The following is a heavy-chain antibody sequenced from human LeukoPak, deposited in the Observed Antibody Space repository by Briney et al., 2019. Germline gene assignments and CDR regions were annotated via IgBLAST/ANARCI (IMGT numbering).Heavy chain of an antibody. V-gene: IGHV4-34*01. CDR2: INHNGIT. D-gene: IGHD3-16*01. CDR1: GGSFSGHY. CDR3: ARSVSGGLECDS. J-gene: IGHJ4*02. Sequence: PSETLSLTCAAYGGSFSGHYWNWIRQPPGKGLEWIWEINHNGITNYNPSLKSRVTISVDPSKNQFSLELRSGTAADTAVYYCARSVSGGLECDSWAQGSLVTVSS.